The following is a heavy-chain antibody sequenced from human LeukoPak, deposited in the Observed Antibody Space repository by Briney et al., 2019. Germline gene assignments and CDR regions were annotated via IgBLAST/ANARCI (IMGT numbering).Heavy chain of an antibody. D-gene: IGHD3-22*01. CDR2: INPSGGST. J-gene: IGHJ5*02. V-gene: IGHV1-46*01. Sequence: ASVKVSCKASGYTFTCYYMHWVRQAPGQGLEWMGIINPSGGSTSYAQKFQGRVTMTRDTSTSTVYMELSSLRSEDTAVYYCARESDSSGHSDWFDPWGQGTLVTVSS. CDR3: ARESDSSGHSDWFDP. CDR1: GYTFTCYY.